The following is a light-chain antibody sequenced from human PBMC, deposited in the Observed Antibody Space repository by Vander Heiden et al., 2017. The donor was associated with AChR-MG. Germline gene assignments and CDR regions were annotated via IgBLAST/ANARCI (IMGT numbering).Light chain of an antibody. CDR2: QDT. CDR1: KLGDKY. V-gene: IGLV3-1*01. Sequence: SYELTQPPSVSVSPGQTASITCSGDKLGDKYACWYQQKPGQSPVMVIYQDTQRPSGIPERFSGSNSGNTATLTISGTQAMDEADYYCQTWDSSSVVFGGGTKLPVL. CDR3: QTWDSSSVV. J-gene: IGLJ2*01.